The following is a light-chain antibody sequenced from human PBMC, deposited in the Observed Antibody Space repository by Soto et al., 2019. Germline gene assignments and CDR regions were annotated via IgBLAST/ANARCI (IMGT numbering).Light chain of an antibody. Sequence: DIQMTQSPSSLSASVGDRVTITCRPSQSIDNFLNWYQQKPGQAPNLLIYAASSLESGVSSRFSGSGSGTDFTLTISSLQTEDSATYYCQQSYRFPYTFGQGTKVEIK. J-gene: IGKJ2*01. CDR1: QSIDNF. CDR2: AAS. V-gene: IGKV1-39*01. CDR3: QQSYRFPYT.